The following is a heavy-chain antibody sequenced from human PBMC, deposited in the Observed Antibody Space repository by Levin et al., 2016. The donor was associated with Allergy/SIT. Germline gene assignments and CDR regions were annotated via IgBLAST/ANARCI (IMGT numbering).Heavy chain of an antibody. J-gene: IGHJ6*02. CDR3: AREGFGWTGDSDYYYYYGMDV. V-gene: IGHV1-46*01. CDR2: INPSGGST. Sequence: WVRQAPGQGLEWMGIINPSGGSTSYAQKFQGRVTMTRDTSTSTVYMELSSLRSEDTAVYYCAREGFGWTGDSDYYYYYGMDVWGQGTTVTVSS. D-gene: IGHD3/OR15-3a*01.